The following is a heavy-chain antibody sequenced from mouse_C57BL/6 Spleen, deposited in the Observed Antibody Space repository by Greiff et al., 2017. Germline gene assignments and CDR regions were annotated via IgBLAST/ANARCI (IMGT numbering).Heavy chain of an antibody. Sequence: EVMLVESGGGLVKPGGSLKLSCAASGFTFSDYGMHLVRQAPEKGLEWVAYISSGSSTIYYADTVKGRFTISRDNAKNTLFLQMTSLRSEDTAMYYCARGYYGYAMDYWGQGTSVTVSS. D-gene: IGHD1-1*02. V-gene: IGHV5-17*01. CDR2: ISSGSSTI. CDR1: GFTFSDYG. CDR3: ARGYYGYAMDY. J-gene: IGHJ4*01.